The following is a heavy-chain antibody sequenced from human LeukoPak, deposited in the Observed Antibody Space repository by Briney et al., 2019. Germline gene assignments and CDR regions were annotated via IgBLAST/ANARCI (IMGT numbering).Heavy chain of an antibody. Sequence: GGSLRLSCAASGFIVTSNYMSWVRQAPGKGLQWVSIIYSGGSTYYADSVRGRFIISRDDSKDTMYLQMNNLRAEDTALYYCVRDDDFGFDHWGQGTLVTVSS. CDR3: VRDDDFGFDH. J-gene: IGHJ4*02. CDR2: IYSGGST. D-gene: IGHD3-3*01. V-gene: IGHV3-66*01. CDR1: GFIVTSNY.